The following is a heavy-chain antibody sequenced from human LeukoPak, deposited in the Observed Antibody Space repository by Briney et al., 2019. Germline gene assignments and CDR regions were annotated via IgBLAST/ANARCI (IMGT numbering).Heavy chain of an antibody. J-gene: IGHJ5*02. Sequence: GGSLRLSCAASGFTFSSYWMSWVRQAPGKGLEWVANIKQDGSEKTYVDSVKGRFTISRDNAKNSLYMQMNSLRGEDAAVYYCAVNSNSGTYPTWGQGTLVTVSS. V-gene: IGHV3-7*01. CDR2: IKQDGSEK. D-gene: IGHD3-10*01. CDR3: AVNSNSGTYPT. CDR1: GFTFSSYW.